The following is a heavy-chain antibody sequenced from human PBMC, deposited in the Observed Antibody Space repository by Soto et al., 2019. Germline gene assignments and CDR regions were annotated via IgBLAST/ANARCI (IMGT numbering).Heavy chain of an antibody. CDR2: ISGSGGGT. Sequence: EVKLLESGGGLVQPGGSLRLSCAASGFTFSNYAMNWVRQAPGKGMAWVSTISGSGGGTYYADSVKGRFTISSDYFKNTLYLPMITLRPADTSVYYCAKVGWDTTATVTRGYFQHWGQGILVIVSS. CDR1: GFTFSNYA. J-gene: IGHJ1*01. D-gene: IGHD4-17*01. CDR3: AKVGWDTTATVTRGYFQH. V-gene: IGHV3-23*01.